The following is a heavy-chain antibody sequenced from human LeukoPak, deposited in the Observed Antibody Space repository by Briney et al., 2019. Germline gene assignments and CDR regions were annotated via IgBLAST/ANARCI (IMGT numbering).Heavy chain of an antibody. CDR2: IYYSGST. V-gene: IGHV4-30-4*01. Sequence: NPSQTLSLTCTVSGGSISSGDYYWSWIRQPPGKGLEWIGYIYYSGSTYYSPSLKSRVTISVDTSKNQFSLKLSSVTAADTAVYYCARIDDSSGYQTFDYWGQGTLVTVSS. J-gene: IGHJ4*02. CDR3: ARIDDSSGYQTFDY. CDR1: GGSISSGDYY. D-gene: IGHD3-22*01.